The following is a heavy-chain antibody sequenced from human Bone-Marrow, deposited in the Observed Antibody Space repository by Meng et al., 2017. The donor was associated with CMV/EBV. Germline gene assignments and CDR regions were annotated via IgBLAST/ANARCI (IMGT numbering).Heavy chain of an antibody. J-gene: IGHJ5*02. V-gene: IGHV4-39*07. CDR2: IYSSGST. CDR3: AREDSSSGYFFRTRDNWFDP. CDR1: SCY. Sequence: SCYWGWIRQPPGKELGWIGSIYSSGSTYYNPSLRSRVTISVDTSKNQFSLKLSSVTAADTAVYYCAREDSSSGYFFRTRDNWFDPWGQGTLVTVSS. D-gene: IGHD6-13*01.